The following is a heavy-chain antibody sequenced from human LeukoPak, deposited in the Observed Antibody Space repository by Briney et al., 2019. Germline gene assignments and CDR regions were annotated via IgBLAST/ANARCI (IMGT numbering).Heavy chain of an antibody. V-gene: IGHV1-2*02. CDR1: GYTFTGYY. CDR3: ARDGRDYGDYDWFDP. Sequence: ASVKVSCKASGYTFTGYYMHWVRQAPGQGLEWMGWINPNSGGTNYAQKFQRRVTMTRDTSISTAYMELSRLRSDDTAVYYCARDGRDYGDYDWFDPWGQGTLVTVSS. D-gene: IGHD4-17*01. CDR2: INPNSGGT. J-gene: IGHJ5*02.